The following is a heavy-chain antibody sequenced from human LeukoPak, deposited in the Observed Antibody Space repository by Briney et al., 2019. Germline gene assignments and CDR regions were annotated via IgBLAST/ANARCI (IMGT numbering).Heavy chain of an antibody. Sequence: GGSLRLSCAASGFTFSNFWMTWVRQTPGKGLEWVANMNQDGSQKHYLDSVKGRFIISRDNAKKSLYLEMNSLRVEDMAVYYCARDYYGSGIPHGMDVWGRGTTVTVSS. CDR1: GFTFSNFW. D-gene: IGHD3-10*01. CDR2: MNQDGSQK. J-gene: IGHJ6*02. V-gene: IGHV3-7*01. CDR3: ARDYYGSGIPHGMDV.